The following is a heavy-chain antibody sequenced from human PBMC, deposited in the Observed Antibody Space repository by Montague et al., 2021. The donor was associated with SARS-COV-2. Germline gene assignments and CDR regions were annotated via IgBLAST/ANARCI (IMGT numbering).Heavy chain of an antibody. CDR2: IYYTPST. CDR1: GGSISGYY. D-gene: IGHD2-8*01. J-gene: IGHJ6*02. V-gene: IGHV4-59*01. Sequence: SETLSLTCTVSGGSISGYYWSWIRQPPGKGLEWIGYIYYTPSTKXNPFLESRVTVSVDRSKNQVSLKLSSVTAADTAVYYCARLLRSCTNGVCRTYYYYAMDVWGQGTTVTVSS. CDR3: ARLLRSCTNGVCRTYYYYAMDV.